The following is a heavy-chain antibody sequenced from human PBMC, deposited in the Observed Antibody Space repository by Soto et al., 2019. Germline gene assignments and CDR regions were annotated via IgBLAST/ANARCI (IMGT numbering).Heavy chain of an antibody. CDR1: GFTFSDYA. D-gene: IGHD6-19*01. J-gene: IGHJ4*02. V-gene: IGHV3-30*18. Sequence: VQLVESGGGVVQPGRSLRLSCAASGFTFSDYAMHWVRQAPGKGLEWVAVVSHDGRNTHYADSVKGRFTISRDSSKNKVSLAMTSQRAADTAVYYCAKGGRQWLVTSNFNCWGQGALVTVSS. CDR2: VSHDGRNT. CDR3: AKGGRQWLVTSNFNC.